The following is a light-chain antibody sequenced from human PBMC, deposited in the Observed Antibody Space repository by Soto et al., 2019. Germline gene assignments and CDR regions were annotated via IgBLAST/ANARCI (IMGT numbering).Light chain of an antibody. J-gene: IGLJ1*01. CDR1: SSDVGGYNF. V-gene: IGLV2-14*03. CDR3: SSYTTSSTVV. Sequence: QSALTQPASVFGSPGQSITFSCTGTSSDVGGYNFVSWYQQHPGKDPKLMIYEVSSRPSGVSNRFSGSKSGNTASLTISGLQPEDEADYYCSSYTTSSTVVFGTGTKLTVL. CDR2: EVS.